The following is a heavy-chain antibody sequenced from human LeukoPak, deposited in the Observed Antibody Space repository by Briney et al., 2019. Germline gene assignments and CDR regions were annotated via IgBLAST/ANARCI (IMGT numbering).Heavy chain of an antibody. D-gene: IGHD1-26*01. J-gene: IGHJ3*02. CDR1: GVSFSGYY. V-gene: IGHV4-34*01. Sequence: SETLSLTCAVYGVSFSGYYWSWIRQPPGKGLEWIGEINHSGSTNYNPSLKSRVTISVDTSKNQFSLKLSSVTAADTAVYYCASIVGATPRAFDIWGQGTMVTVSS. CDR2: INHSGST. CDR3: ASIVGATPRAFDI.